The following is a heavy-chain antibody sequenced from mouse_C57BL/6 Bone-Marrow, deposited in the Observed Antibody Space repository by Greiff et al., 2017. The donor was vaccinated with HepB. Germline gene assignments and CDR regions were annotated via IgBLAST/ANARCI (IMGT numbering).Heavy chain of an antibody. D-gene: IGHD2-2*01. CDR3: TSLSTMVTTLDY. Sequence: QVQLQQSGAELVRPGASVTLSCKASGYTFTDYEMHWVKQTPVHGLEWIGAIDPETGGTAYNQKFKGKAILTADKSSSTAYMELRSLTSEDSAVYYCTSLSTMVTTLDYWGQGTTLTVSS. CDR1: GYTFTDYE. J-gene: IGHJ2*01. V-gene: IGHV1-15*01. CDR2: IDPETGGT.